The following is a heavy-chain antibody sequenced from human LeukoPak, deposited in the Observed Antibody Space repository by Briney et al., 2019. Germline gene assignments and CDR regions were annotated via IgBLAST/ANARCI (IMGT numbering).Heavy chain of an antibody. J-gene: IGHJ4*02. V-gene: IGHV3-43*02. CDR3: ARESESSGWYDY. Sequence: GGSLRLSCAAPGFMFHDYAIHWVRQAPGKGLEWVSLISGDGGSTFYADSVKGRFTISRDNSKNSLYLQMNSLRSDDAALYYCARESESSGWYDYWGQGTLVTVSS. CDR1: GFMFHDYA. CDR2: ISGDGGST. D-gene: IGHD6-19*01.